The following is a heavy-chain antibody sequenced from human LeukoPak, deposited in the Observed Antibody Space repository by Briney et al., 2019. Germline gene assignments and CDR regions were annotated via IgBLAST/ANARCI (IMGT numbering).Heavy chain of an antibody. CDR1: GFSFGTYW. V-gene: IGHV3-7*01. Sequence: GGSLRLSCVASGFSFGTYWMSWLRQAPGQGLEWVGCIKEDGSEKYYMDSVKGRFTMSRDNARNLVYLQMNGLRAEDTAVYYCARDLYPWGTPFDYWGQGTLVTVSS. D-gene: IGHD3-16*01. CDR2: IKEDGSEK. J-gene: IGHJ4*02. CDR3: ARDLYPWGTPFDY.